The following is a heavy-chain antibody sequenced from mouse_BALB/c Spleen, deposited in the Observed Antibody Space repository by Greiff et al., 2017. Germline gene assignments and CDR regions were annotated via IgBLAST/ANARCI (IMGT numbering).Heavy chain of an antibody. CDR2: IWRGGST. CDR1: GFSLTSYG. Sequence: VKLVESGPGLVQPSQSLSITCTVSGFSLTSYGVHWVRQSPGKGLEWLGVIWRGGSTDYNAAFISRLGISKDNSKSQVFFKMNSLQANDTAIYYCARNRREGYAMDYWGQGTSVTVSS. V-gene: IGHV2-2*02. J-gene: IGHJ4*01. CDR3: ARNRREGYAMDY.